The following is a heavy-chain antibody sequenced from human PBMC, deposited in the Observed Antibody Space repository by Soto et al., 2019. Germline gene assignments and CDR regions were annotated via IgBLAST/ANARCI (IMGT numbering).Heavy chain of an antibody. CDR2: IYWDDDK. D-gene: IGHD3-10*01. CDR1: GFSLSTSGVG. J-gene: IGHJ4*02. V-gene: IGHV2-5*02. Sequence: QITLKESGPTLVKPTQTLTLTCTFSGFSLSTSGVGVGWIRQPPGKALEWLALIYWDDDKGYSPSLKSRLTTAKDTSKNQVVLTMTNMDHVDTATYYCAHRLGGSRFDYWGQGTLVTVTS. CDR3: AHRLGGSRFDY.